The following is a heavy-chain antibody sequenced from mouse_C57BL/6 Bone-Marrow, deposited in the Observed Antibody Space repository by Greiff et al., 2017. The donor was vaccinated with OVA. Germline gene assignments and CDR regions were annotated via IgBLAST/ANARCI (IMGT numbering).Heavy chain of an antibody. Sequence: QVQLQQPGAELVMPGASVKLSCKASGYTFTSYWMHWVKQRPGQGLEWIGEIDPSDSYTNYNQTFKGKSTLTVDKYSRTAYMQLSSLTSEDSAVYYCARSEAGSYFDYWGKGTTLTVSS. D-gene: IGHD3-2*02. J-gene: IGHJ2*01. CDR2: IDPSDSYT. CDR3: ARSEAGSYFDY. CDR1: GYTFTSYW. V-gene: IGHV1-69*01.